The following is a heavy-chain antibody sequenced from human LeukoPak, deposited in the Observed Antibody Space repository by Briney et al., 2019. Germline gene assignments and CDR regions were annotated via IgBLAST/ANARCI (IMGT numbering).Heavy chain of an antibody. J-gene: IGHJ4*02. D-gene: IGHD5-18*01. CDR1: GGSISSSSAY. V-gene: IGHV4-39*01. CDR2: IYDSKNT. CDR3: VSPRGFSYGYFDY. Sequence: SETLSLTCTVPGGSISSSSAYWGWIRQPPGKGLEWHGSIYDSKNTYYNPSLKSLVTISADTSKYQFSLTLGSVSATDTAVYYCVSPRGFSYGYFDYWGQGTLVTVSS.